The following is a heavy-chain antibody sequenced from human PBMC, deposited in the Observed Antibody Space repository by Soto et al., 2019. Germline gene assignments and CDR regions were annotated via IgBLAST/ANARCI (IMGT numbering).Heavy chain of an antibody. J-gene: IGHJ2*01. D-gene: IGHD5-18*01. Sequence: ASVKVSCKATGGTFSSYAISWVRQAPGQGLEWMGGIIPIFGTANYAQKFQGRVTITADESTSTAYMELSSLRSEDTAVYYCATTWDTAMAEYWYFDLWGRGTLVTVSS. V-gene: IGHV1-69*13. CDR1: GGTFSSYA. CDR3: ATTWDTAMAEYWYFDL. CDR2: IIPIFGTA.